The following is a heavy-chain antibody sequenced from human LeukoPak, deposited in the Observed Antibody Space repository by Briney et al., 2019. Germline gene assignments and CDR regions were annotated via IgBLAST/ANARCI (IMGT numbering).Heavy chain of an antibody. Sequence: PGGSLRLSCAASGFTFSSYGMSWVRQAPGKGLEWVSYISSSSSTIYYADSVKGRFTISRDNAKNSLYLQMNSPRAEDTAVYYCARVLHKRNYDSSTYYGYWGQGTLVTVSS. CDR3: ARVLHKRNYDSSTYYGY. V-gene: IGHV3-48*01. J-gene: IGHJ4*02. CDR2: ISSSSSTI. D-gene: IGHD3-22*01. CDR1: GFTFSSYG.